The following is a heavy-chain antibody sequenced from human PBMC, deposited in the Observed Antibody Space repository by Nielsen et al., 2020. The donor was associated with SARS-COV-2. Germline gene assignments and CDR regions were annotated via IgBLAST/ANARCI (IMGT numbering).Heavy chain of an antibody. V-gene: IGHV3-9*01. D-gene: IGHD3-10*01. J-gene: IGHJ4*02. CDR1: GFTFDDYA. CDR2: ISWNSGSI. CDR3: AKLPGGFGELVDY. Sequence: SLKISCAASGFTFDDYAMHWVRQAPGKGLEWVSGISWNSGSIGYADSVKGRFTISRDNAKNSLYLQMNSLRAEDTALYYCAKLPGGFGELVDYWGQGTLVTVSS.